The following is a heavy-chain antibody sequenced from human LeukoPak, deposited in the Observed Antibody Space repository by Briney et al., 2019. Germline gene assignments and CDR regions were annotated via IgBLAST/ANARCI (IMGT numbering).Heavy chain of an antibody. CDR3: AKDGGDSSGYYYPLDY. CDR1: GFSFSTYG. D-gene: IGHD3-22*01. CDR2: IRFDGGKK. J-gene: IGHJ4*02. Sequence: GGSLRLSCAASGFSFSTYGFHWVRQAPGKGLEWVTFIRFDGGKKNYADSVKGRFAISRDNSKNTVYLQMNSLRAEDTAIYYCAKDGGDSSGYYYPLDYWGQGTLVTVSS. V-gene: IGHV3-30*02.